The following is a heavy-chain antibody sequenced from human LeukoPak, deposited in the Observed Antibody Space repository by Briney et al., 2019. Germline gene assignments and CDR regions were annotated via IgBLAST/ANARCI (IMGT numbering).Heavy chain of an antibody. V-gene: IGHV3-66*01. CDR3: ARSGELWFGELYYYGMDV. CDR2: IYSGGST. Sequence: GGSLRLSCAASGFTVSSNYMSWVRQAPGKGLEWVSVIYSGGSTYYADSVKGRFTISRDNSKNTLYLQMNSLRAEDTAVYYCARSGELWFGELYYYGMDVWGQGTTVTVSS. CDR1: GFTVSSNY. J-gene: IGHJ6*02. D-gene: IGHD3-10*01.